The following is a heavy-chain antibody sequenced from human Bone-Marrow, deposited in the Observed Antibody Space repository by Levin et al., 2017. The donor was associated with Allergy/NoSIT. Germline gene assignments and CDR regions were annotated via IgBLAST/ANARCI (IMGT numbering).Heavy chain of an antibody. CDR2: IGGSGGST. CDR1: GFTFSSYA. Sequence: GESLKISCAVSGFTFSSYAMSWVRQTPGKGLEWVSAIGGSGGSTYYADSGKGRVTNSRDNPKNTLYLQMNSLRAEDTAVYYCVKDGYSSGWFPNWFDPWGQGTLVTVSS. V-gene: IGHV3-23*01. D-gene: IGHD6-19*01. J-gene: IGHJ5*02. CDR3: VKDGYSSGWFPNWFDP.